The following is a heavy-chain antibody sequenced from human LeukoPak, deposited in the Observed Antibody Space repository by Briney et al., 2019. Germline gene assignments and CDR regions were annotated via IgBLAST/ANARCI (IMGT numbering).Heavy chain of an antibody. D-gene: IGHD3-10*01. Sequence: ASVKVSCKASGYTFTGYYMHWVRQAPGQGLEWMGWINPNSGGTNYAQKFQGRVTMTRDTSISTAYMELSRLRSADTAVYYCARVGGYGSGSTYFDYWGQGTLVTVSS. CDR1: GYTFTGYY. CDR3: ARVGGYGSGSTYFDY. J-gene: IGHJ4*02. CDR2: INPNSGGT. V-gene: IGHV1-2*02.